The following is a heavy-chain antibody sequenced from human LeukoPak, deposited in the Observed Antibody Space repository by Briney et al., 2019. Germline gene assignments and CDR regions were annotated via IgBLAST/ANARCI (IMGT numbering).Heavy chain of an antibody. CDR2: ISSSGSTI. CDR3: ARSLLVRGVSLDY. D-gene: IGHD3-10*01. Sequence: PGRSLRLSCAASGFTFSSYSMNWVRQAPGKGLGWVSYISSSGSTIYYADSVKGRFTISRDNAKNSLYLQMNSLRAEDTAVYYCARSLLVRGVSLDYWGQGTLVTVSS. V-gene: IGHV3-48*04. J-gene: IGHJ4*02. CDR1: GFTFSSYS.